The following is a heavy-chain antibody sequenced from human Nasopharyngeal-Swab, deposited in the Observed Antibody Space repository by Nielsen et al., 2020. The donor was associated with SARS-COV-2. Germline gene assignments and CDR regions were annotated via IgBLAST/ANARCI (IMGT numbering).Heavy chain of an antibody. J-gene: IGHJ4*02. V-gene: IGHV3-7*03. CDR1: GFTFGNYW. Sequence: GESLKISCAASGFTFGNYWMSWVRQAPRKRLEWVANIKEDGSEKDYVDSVKGRFTISRDNIKNSLYLQMNSLRVEDTAVYFCARLPRNNWRLDSWGQGTQIAVSS. CDR3: ARLPRNNWRLDS. D-gene: IGHD1-20*01. CDR2: IKEDGSEK.